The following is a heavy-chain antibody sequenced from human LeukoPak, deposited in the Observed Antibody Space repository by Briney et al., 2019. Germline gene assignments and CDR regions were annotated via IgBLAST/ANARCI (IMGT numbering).Heavy chain of an antibody. V-gene: IGHV4-34*01. CDR3: ARGRWHNSSSPPFDY. Sequence: PSETLSLTCAVYGGSFSGYYWSWIRQPPGKGLEWIREINHSGSTNYNPSLKSRVTISVDTSKNQFSLKLSSVTAADTAVYYCARGRWHNSSSPPFDYWGQGTLVTVSS. J-gene: IGHJ4*02. CDR1: GGSFSGYY. D-gene: IGHD6-6*01. CDR2: INHSGST.